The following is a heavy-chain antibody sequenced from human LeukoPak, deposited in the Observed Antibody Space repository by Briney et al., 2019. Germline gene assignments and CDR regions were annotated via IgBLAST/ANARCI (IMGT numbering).Heavy chain of an antibody. J-gene: IGHJ4*02. D-gene: IGHD1-26*01. CDR3: AKCRVGAANFDY. CDR2: ISYDGSNK. V-gene: IGHV3-30*18. CDR1: GFTFSSYG. Sequence: PGGSLRLSCAASGFTFSSYGMHWVRQAPGKGLEWVAVISYDGSNKYYADSVKGRFTISRDNSKNTLYLQMNNLRAEDTAVYYCAKCRVGAANFDYWGQGTLVTVSS.